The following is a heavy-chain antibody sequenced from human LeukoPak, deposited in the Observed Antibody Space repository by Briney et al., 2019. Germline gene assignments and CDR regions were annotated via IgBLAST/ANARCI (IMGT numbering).Heavy chain of an antibody. CDR3: AKVMKGSERLTMVRGVIIKTAGLYYMDV. CDR1: GFTLSSYA. D-gene: IGHD3-10*01. V-gene: IGHV3-23*01. J-gene: IGHJ6*03. Sequence: PGGSLRLSCAASGFTLSSYAMSWVRQAPGKGLEWFSSISASGGSTNYADSVKGRFTISRDNSKNTVYLQMNSLRAEDTAVYYCAKVMKGSERLTMVRGVIIKTAGLYYMDVWGEGTTVTVSS. CDR2: ISASGGST.